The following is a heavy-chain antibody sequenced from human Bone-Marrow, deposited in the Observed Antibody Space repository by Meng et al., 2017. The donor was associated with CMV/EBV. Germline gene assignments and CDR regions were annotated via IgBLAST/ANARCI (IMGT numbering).Heavy chain of an antibody. D-gene: IGHD1-26*01. J-gene: IGHJ6*02. CDR1: GYSFTSYD. V-gene: IGHV1-8*03. Sequence: ASVKVFCKAPGYSFTSYDINWVRQATGQGLGWMGWMNPNSGNTGYAQKFQGRVTITRNTSISTAYMELRSLRSDDTAVYYCARDQVIWGATPALDYYYGMDVWGQGTTVTVSS. CDR3: ARDQVIWGATPALDYYYGMDV. CDR2: MNPNSGNT.